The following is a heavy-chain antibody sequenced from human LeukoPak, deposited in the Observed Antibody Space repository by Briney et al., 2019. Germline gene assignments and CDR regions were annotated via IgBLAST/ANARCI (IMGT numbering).Heavy chain of an antibody. CDR2: IYYSGST. V-gene: IGHV4-30-4*08. CDR3: ARGGAIFGVVMGSRIDY. J-gene: IGHJ4*02. Sequence: SETLSLTCTVSGGSISSSSYYWGWIRQPPGKGLEWIGYIYYSGSTYYNPSLKSRVTISVDTSKNQFSLKLSSVTAADTAVYYCARGGAIFGVVMGSRIDYWGQGTLVTVSS. CDR1: GGSISSSSYY. D-gene: IGHD3-3*01.